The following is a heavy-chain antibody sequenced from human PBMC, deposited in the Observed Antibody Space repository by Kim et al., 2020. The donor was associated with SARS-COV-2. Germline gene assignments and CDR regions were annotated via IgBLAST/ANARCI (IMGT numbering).Heavy chain of an antibody. J-gene: IGHJ4*02. D-gene: IGHD1-1*01. CDR2: FAHDGTNR. CDR3: ARDRSNTWIDFYFDS. CDR1: GFSFSDFS. V-gene: IGHV3-30*03. Sequence: GGSLRLSCAASGFSFSDFSMHWVRQVPGKGLEWVAVFAHDGTNRYYADAVKGRFTISRDTSKNTLDLQMNSLRPDDTAVYYCARDRSNTWIDFYFDSWGQGTLVTVSS.